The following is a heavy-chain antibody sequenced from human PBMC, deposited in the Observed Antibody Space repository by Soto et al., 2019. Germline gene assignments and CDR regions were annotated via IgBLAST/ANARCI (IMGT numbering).Heavy chain of an antibody. CDR2: IYYSGST. J-gene: IGHJ3*02. CDR1: GGSISSYY. CDR3: ARATKKTGAGRDAFDI. Sequence: SETLSLTCTVSGGSISSYYWSWIRQPPGKGLEWIGYIYYSGSTNYNPSLKSRVTISVDTSKNQFSLKLSSVTAADTAVYYCARATKKTGAGRDAFDIWGQGTMVTVSS. V-gene: IGHV4-59*01. D-gene: IGHD7-27*01.